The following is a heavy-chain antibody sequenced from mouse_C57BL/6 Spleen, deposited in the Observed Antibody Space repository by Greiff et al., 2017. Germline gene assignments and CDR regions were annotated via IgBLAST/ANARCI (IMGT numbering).Heavy chain of an antibody. CDR2: IYPGSGNT. J-gene: IGHJ4*01. Sequence: QVQLKESGAELVRPGASVKLSCKASGYTFTDYYINWVKQRPGQGLEWIARIYPGSGNTYYNEKFKGKATLTAEKSSSTAYMQLSSLTSEDSAVYFCARGGDYDDAMDYWGQGTSVTVSS. CDR1: GYTFTDYY. CDR3: ARGGDYDDAMDY. D-gene: IGHD2-4*01. V-gene: IGHV1-76*01.